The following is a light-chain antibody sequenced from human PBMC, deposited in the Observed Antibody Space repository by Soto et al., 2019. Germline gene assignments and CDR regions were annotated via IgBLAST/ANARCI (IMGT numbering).Light chain of an antibody. J-gene: IGKJ1*01. V-gene: IGKV3-20*01. CDR2: GAS. CDR3: QQYDISPWT. Sequence: PGERATLSCRASQSVTNNYLAWYQQRPGLAPRLLIYGASTRTAGIPDRFTGSGSGTDFTLTISSLEPEDFAVYYCQQYDISPWTFGQGTKVDI. CDR1: QSVTNNY.